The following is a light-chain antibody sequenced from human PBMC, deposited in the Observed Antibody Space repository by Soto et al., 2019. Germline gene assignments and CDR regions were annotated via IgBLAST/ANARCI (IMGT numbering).Light chain of an antibody. Sequence: EIVMTQSPDTLSVSPGERATLSCRASQSVSSNLAWYQQKPGQAPRLLIYGASTRATGIPSRFSGSGSGTEFTLSISSLQSEDFAVYYCQQYNNCPPLTFGGGTKVEIK. CDR2: GAS. V-gene: IGKV3-15*01. CDR1: QSVSSN. CDR3: QQYNNCPPLT. J-gene: IGKJ4*01.